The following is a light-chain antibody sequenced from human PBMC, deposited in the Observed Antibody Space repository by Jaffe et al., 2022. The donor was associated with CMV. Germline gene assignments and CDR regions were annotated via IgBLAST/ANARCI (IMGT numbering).Light chain of an antibody. CDR1: QSISSW. Sequence: DIQMTQSPSTLSASVGDRVTITCRASQSISSWLAWYQQKPGKAPKVLISKASTLESGVPSRVSGSGSGTEFTLTISSLQPDDLATYYCQQYNSYPYTFGQGTKLEIK. CDR3: QQYNSYPYT. V-gene: IGKV1-5*03. CDR2: KAS. J-gene: IGKJ2*01.